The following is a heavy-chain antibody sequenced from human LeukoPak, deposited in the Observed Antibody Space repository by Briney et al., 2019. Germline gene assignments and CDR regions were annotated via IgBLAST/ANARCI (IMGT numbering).Heavy chain of an antibody. CDR3: AGGIVATICDY. D-gene: IGHD5-12*01. CDR2: IYYSGST. Sequence: PSETLSLTCTVSGGSISSYYWSWIRQPPGKGLEWIGYIYYSGSTNYNPSLKSRVTISVGTSKNQFSLKLSSVTAADTAVYYCAGGIVATICDYWGQGTLVTVSS. CDR1: GGSISSYY. J-gene: IGHJ4*02. V-gene: IGHV4-59*01.